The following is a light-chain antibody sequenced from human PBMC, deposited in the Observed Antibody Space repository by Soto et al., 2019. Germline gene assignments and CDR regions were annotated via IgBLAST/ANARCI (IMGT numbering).Light chain of an antibody. V-gene: IGLV2-14*03. J-gene: IGLJ1*01. CDR1: SSDVGAYNY. CDR2: DVS. CDR3: SSFTRSNSYV. Sequence: QSALTQPASVSGSPGPSISISGTGTSSDVGAYNYVSWYPQHPGKVPQLMMYDVSDRRSGVSNRFSVSKSGNTACLTISGLQAEDEADYYCSSFTRSNSYVFGTGTKLTV.